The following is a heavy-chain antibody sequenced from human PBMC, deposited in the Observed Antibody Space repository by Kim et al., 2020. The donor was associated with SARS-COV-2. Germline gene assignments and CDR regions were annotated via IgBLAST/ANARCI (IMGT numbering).Heavy chain of an antibody. CDR2: LYSGGST. Sequence: GGSLRLSCAASGLAVRINYMSWVRQAPGKGLEWVSVLYSGGSTYYADSVKGRFTISRNDSRNTLYLQMNNLRADDTAVYYCARCVGYCSDISCYPAYFDHWGQGSRVTVSS. CDR1: GLAVRINY. J-gene: IGHJ4*02. D-gene: IGHD2-15*01. CDR3: ARCVGYCSDISCYPAYFDH. V-gene: IGHV3-53*01.